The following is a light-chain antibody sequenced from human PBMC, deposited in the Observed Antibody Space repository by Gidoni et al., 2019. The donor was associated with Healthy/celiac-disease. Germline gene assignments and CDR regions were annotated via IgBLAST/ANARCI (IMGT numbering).Light chain of an antibody. CDR3: QQYYSTPYT. CDR1: QSVLYSSNNKNY. V-gene: IGKV4-1*01. CDR2: WAS. J-gene: IGKJ2*01. Sequence: DIVVTQSPDSLAVSLGERDTINCKSSQSVLYSSNNKNYLAWYQQKQGQPPKLLIYWASTRESGVPDRFSGSGSGTDFTLTISSLQAEDVAVYYCQQYYSTPYTFXQXTKLEIK.